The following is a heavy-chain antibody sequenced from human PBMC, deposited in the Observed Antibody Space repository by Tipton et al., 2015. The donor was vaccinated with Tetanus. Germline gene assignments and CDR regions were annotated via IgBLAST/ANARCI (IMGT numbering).Heavy chain of an antibody. CDR1: GGSISSGGYY. CDR2: VYYRGST. J-gene: IGHJ4*02. CDR3: ARLDCCGGICYHLDY. Sequence: TLSLTCTVSGGSISSGGYYWSWIRQHPGKGLEWIGYVYYRGSTYYNPSLKSRVTISVDTSKNQFSLKLSSVPAAGTAVYYCARLDCCGGICYHLDYWGQGTLVTVSS. D-gene: IGHD2-15*01. V-gene: IGHV4-31*03.